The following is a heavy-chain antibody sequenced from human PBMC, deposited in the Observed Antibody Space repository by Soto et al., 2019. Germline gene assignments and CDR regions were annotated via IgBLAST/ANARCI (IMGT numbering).Heavy chain of an antibody. CDR3: ARGVTTVTDYYYYMDV. V-gene: IGHV4-59*01. CDR1: GGSISSYY. CDR2: IYYSGST. Sequence: LSLTCTVSGGSISSYYWSWIRQPPGKGLEWIGYIYYSGSTNYNPSLKSRVTISVDTSKNQFSLKLSSVTAADTAVYYCARGVTTVTDYYYYMDVWGKGTTVTVSS. D-gene: IGHD4-17*01. J-gene: IGHJ6*03.